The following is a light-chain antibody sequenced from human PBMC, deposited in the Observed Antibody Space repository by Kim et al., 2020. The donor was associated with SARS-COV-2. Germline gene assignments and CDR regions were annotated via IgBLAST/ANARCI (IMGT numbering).Light chain of an antibody. CDR1: SSNIRNNY. Sequence: GQKVTISCSGSSSNIRNNYVSWYQQLPGTAPKLLIFDNNIRPSGIPDRFSGSKSGTSATLGITGLQTGDEADYYCGTWDSRLSSAVFGGGTQLTVL. CDR3: GTWDSRLSSAV. V-gene: IGLV1-51*01. J-gene: IGLJ7*01. CDR2: DNN.